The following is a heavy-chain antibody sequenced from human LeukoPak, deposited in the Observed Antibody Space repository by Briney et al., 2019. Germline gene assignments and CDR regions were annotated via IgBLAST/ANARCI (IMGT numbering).Heavy chain of an antibody. CDR3: ARGGGYKMGGEVAFDI. CDR2: IYYSGST. CDR1: GGSISSGSYY. D-gene: IGHD1-26*01. V-gene: IGHV4-61*01. Sequence: SETLSLTCTVSGGSISSGSYYWSWIRQPPGKGLEWIGYIYYSGSTNYNPSLKSRVTISVDTSKNQFSLKLSSVTAADTAVYYCARGGGYKMGGEVAFDIWGQGTMVTVSS. J-gene: IGHJ3*02.